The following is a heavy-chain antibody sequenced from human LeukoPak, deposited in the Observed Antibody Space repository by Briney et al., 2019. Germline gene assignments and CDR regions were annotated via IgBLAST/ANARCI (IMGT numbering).Heavy chain of an antibody. CDR3: ARDLMAMIDV. J-gene: IGHJ6*04. CDR1: GGSISSSSYY. D-gene: IGHD3-22*01. V-gene: IGHV4-39*02. CDR2: IYYSGSA. Sequence: SETLSLTCTVSGGSISSSSYYWGWIRQPPGKGLEWIGSIYYSGSAYYNPSLKSRLTISVDTSKNQFSLKLSSVTAADTAMYFCARDLMAMIDVWGKGTTVTVSS.